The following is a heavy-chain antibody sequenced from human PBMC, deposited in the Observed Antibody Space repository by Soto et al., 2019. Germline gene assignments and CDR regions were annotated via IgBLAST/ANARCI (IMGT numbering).Heavy chain of an antibody. J-gene: IGHJ4*02. CDR1: GFTFSSYA. D-gene: IGHD6-13*01. CDR3: AKDLEQQLLPHNFDY. V-gene: IGHV3-23*01. CDR2: ISGSGGST. Sequence: GGSLRLSCAASGFTFSSYAMSWVRQAPGKGLEWVSAISGSGGSTYYADSVKGRFTISRDNSKNTLYLQMNSLRAEDTAVYYCAKDLEQQLLPHNFDYWGQGTLVTVSS.